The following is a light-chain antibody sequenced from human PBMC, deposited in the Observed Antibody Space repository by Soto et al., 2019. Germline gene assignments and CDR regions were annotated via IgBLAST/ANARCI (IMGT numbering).Light chain of an antibody. CDR1: QDIGVF. CDR3: QQTYNTPRT. Sequence: DIQMTQSPSSLFASVGDRVTITCRASQDIGVFLNWYQQKPGKAPKCLIYAASNLESRVPSRFSGSGSGTDFNFTISSLQPDDLATYYCQQTYNTPRTFGQGTKVDI. CDR2: AAS. J-gene: IGKJ2*01. V-gene: IGKV1-39*01.